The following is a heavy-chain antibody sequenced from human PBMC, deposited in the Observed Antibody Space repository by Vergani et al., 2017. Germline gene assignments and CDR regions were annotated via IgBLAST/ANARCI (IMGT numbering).Heavy chain of an antibody. CDR3: ARTESFILRYFHWAL. D-gene: IGHD3-9*01. V-gene: IGHV4-39*01. CDR2: IYHSGGA. CDR1: GGSITSSSYY. J-gene: IGHJ4*02. Sequence: QLHLQESGPGLVKPSETLSLPCTVSGGSITSSSYYWGWIRQPPGNGLEWIGNIYHSGGAYYNPSLKGRVTISVDTSKNQFSLEVTSLTAAATAIYFCARTESFILRYFHWALWGQGTLVTVSS.